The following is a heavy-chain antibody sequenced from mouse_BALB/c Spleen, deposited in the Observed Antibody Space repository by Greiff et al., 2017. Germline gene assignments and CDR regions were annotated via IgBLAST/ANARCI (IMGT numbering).Heavy chain of an antibody. CDR1: GFNIKDTY. V-gene: IGHV14-3*02. Sequence: EGQLQQSGAELVKPGASVKLSCTASGFNIKDTYMHWVKQRPEQGLEWIGRIDPANGNTKYDPKFQGKATITADTASNTAYLQLSSLTSEDTAVYYCVGGITNYYAMDYWGQGTSVTVSS. J-gene: IGHJ4*01. CDR2: IDPANGNT. CDR3: VGGITNYYAMDY. D-gene: IGHD2-4*01.